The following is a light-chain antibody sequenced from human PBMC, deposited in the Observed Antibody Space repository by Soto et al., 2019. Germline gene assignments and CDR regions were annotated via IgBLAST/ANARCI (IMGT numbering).Light chain of an antibody. J-gene: IGKJ1*01. CDR3: QQYKKWPPT. V-gene: IGKV3D-15*01. Sequence: EFVLTQSPGTLSLSPGERATLSCRASQSVSNNYLAWYQQKPGQAPRLLIYGASNRATGIPARFSGSGSGTEFTLTISSLQSEDFGVYYCQQYKKWPPTFGQGTKVDIK. CDR2: GAS. CDR1: QSVSNN.